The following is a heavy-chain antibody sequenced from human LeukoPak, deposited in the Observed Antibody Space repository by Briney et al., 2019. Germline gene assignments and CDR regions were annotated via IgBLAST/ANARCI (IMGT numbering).Heavy chain of an antibody. CDR1: GFTVSSNY. D-gene: IGHD3-16*01. V-gene: IGHV3-66*01. CDR2: IYSDGST. J-gene: IGHJ4*02. CDR3: FNYAY. Sequence: GSLRLSCAASGFTVSSNYMSWVRQAPGKGLEWVSLIYSDGSTYYADSVKGRFTISRDNSKNTVCLQMSSLRVEDTAVYYCFNYAYWGQGTLVTASS.